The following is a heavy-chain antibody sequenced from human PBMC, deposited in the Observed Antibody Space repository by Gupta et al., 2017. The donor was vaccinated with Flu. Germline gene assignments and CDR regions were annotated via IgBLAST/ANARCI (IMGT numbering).Heavy chain of an antibody. CDR2: PHNGGYT. CDR1: GASINSNYY. Sequence: QVQLQESGPGLVKPSQTLSLTCTVSGASINSNYYWSWIRQHPGKGLEWIGNPHNGGYTYYNPSLKGQVSISVDTSKNQFSLKLSSVTAADTAVYYCARGGGGGGDQTFDYWGQGTLVTVSS. V-gene: IGHV4-31*01. D-gene: IGHD2-21*02. J-gene: IGHJ4*02. CDR3: ARGGGGGGDQTFDY.